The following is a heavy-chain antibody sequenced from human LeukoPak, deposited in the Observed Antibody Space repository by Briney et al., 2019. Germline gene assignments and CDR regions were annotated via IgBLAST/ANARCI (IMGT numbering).Heavy chain of an antibody. CDR1: GFTFSSYA. J-gene: IGHJ6*03. V-gene: IGHV3-64*01. D-gene: IGHD6-19*01. Sequence: GGSLRLSCAASGFTFSSYAMHWVRQAPGEGLGYVSAISSNGGSTYYANSVKGRFTISRDNSKNTLYLQMGSLRAEDMAVYYCARDPGLDPYYYYYYMDVWGKGTTVTVSS. CDR3: ARDPGLDPYYYYYYMDV. CDR2: ISSNGGST.